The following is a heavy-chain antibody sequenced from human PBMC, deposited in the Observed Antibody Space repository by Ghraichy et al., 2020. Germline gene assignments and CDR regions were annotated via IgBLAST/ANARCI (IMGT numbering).Heavy chain of an antibody. CDR1: GFTFSSYA. CDR2: ISGSGGST. D-gene: IGHD1-26*01. Sequence: GESLNISCAASGFTFSSYAMSWVRQAPGKGLEWVSAISGSGGSTYYADSVKGRFTISRDNSKNTLYLQMNSLRAEDTAVYYCAKDREVGATYYYYYYGMDVWGQGTTVTVSS. CDR3: AKDREVGATYYYYYYGMDV. J-gene: IGHJ6*02. V-gene: IGHV3-23*01.